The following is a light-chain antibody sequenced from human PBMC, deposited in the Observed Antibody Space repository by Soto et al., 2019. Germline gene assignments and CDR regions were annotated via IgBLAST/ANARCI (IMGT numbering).Light chain of an antibody. CDR1: QSVSSKY. J-gene: IGKJ3*01. CDR3: QQYGSSLFT. Sequence: IVLTQSPGTLSLSPGERATLSCRASQSVSSKYLAWYQQKPGQAPMVLIYGTSIRASGVPERFIGGGSGTDFTLTITRLEPEDFAVYYCQQYGSSLFTFGPGTKVDFK. V-gene: IGKV3-20*01. CDR2: GTS.